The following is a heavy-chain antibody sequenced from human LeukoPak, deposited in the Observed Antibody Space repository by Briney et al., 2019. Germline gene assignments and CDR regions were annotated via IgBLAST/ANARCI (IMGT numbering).Heavy chain of an antibody. V-gene: IGHV5-10-1*01. Sequence: GESLKISCKGSGYSLTSYWISWVRQMPGRGLEWMGRIDPSDSYTNYSPSFQGHVTISADKSINTAYLQWSSLKASDTAMYYCVRRGYYYYGMDVWGQGTTVTVS. CDR3: VRRGYYYYGMDV. CDR2: IDPSDSYT. D-gene: IGHD3-10*01. CDR1: GYSLTSYW. J-gene: IGHJ6*02.